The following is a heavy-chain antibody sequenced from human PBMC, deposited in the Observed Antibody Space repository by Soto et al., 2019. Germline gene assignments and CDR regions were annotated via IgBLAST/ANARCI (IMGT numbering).Heavy chain of an antibody. CDR2: ITGSSSHI. V-gene: IGHV3-21*01. D-gene: IGHD1-26*01. CDR3: ARDHQDLWEPDQYLQH. J-gene: IGHJ1*01. CDR1: GFTFSSYS. Sequence: PGGSLRLSCAASGFTFSSYSMNWVRQAPGKGLEWVSSITGSSSHIYYADSVKGRFTISRDNAKNSLYLQMNSLRAEDTAVYYCARDHQDLWEPDQYLQHWGQGSRVTVSS.